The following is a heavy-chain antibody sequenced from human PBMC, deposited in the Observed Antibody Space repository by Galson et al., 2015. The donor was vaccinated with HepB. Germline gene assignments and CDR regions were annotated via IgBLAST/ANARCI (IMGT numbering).Heavy chain of an antibody. CDR3: ARGRYCSGGSCYFVGNNWFDP. D-gene: IGHD2-15*01. V-gene: IGHV1-46*01. CDR1: GYTFTSYY. J-gene: IGHJ5*02. Sequence: SVKVSCKASGYTFTSYYMHWVRQAPGQGLEWMGIINPSGGSTSYAQKFQGRVTMTRDTSTSTVYMELSSLRSEDTAVYYCARGRYCSGGSCYFVGNNWFDPWGQGTLVTVSS. CDR2: INPSGGST.